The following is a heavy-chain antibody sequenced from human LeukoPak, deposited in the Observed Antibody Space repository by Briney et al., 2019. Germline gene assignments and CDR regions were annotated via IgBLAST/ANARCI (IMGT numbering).Heavy chain of an antibody. J-gene: IGHJ4*02. CDR1: GGSISSGSYY. CDR2: IYTSGRT. V-gene: IGHV4-61*02. Sequence: SETLSLTCTVSGGSISSGSYYWSWIRQPAGKGVEWIGRIYTSGRTNYNLSLKSRVTISLDTSENHFSLKLSSVTAADTAVYYCARVTTGGYYNYWGQGTLVTVSS. CDR3: ARVTTGGYYNY. D-gene: IGHD3-22*01.